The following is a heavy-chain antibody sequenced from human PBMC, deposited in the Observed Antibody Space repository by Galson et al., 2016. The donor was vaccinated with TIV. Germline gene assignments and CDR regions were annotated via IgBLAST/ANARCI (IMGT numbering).Heavy chain of an antibody. J-gene: IGHJ6*02. CDR1: GFSLTTSGVG. D-gene: IGHD3-10*02. V-gene: IGHV2-5*02. CDR2: IYWDDAE. Sequence: LVKPTQTLTLPCTFSGFSLTTSGVGVGWIRQPPGKALEWLAHIYWDDAERYSPSLKSRLTITKDTSKNQVVLTVTNMDPVDTATYYCAHLPNMFYYGMDVWGQGTTVTVSS. CDR3: AHLPNMFYYGMDV.